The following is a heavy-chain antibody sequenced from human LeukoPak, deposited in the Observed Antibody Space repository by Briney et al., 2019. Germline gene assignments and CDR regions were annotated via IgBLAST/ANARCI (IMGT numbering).Heavy chain of an antibody. D-gene: IGHD2-21*02. V-gene: IGHV1-2*06. Sequence: ASVKVSCKASGYTSTGYYVHWVRQAPGQGLEWMGRINPNSGDTNYAQKFQGRVTMTRDTSISTAYMALSRLRSDDTAVYYCARDYCGGDCFPDYWGQGTLVTVSS. CDR3: ARDYCGGDCFPDY. CDR2: INPNSGDT. CDR1: GYTSTGYY. J-gene: IGHJ4*02.